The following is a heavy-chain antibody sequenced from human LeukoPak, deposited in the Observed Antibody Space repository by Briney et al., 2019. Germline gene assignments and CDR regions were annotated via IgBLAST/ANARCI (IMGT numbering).Heavy chain of an antibody. CDR1: GGAISSYY. V-gene: IGHV4-59*01. J-gene: IGHJ5*02. D-gene: IGHD3-22*01. Sequence: SETLSLTCTVSGGAISSYYWSWIRQPPGKGLEWSGYIYDSWSTNYNPSLKSPVTISVYTCKNQFSLKPISVTAPDPALCSCSSIVVVWPRWFDTWGQGTLVTVSS. CDR3: SSIVVVWPRWFDT. CDR2: IYDSWST.